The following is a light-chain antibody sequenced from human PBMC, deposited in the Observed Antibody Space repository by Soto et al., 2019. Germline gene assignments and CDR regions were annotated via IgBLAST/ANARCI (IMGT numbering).Light chain of an antibody. V-gene: IGKV3-11*01. CDR2: DTS. Sequence: EVVLTQSPATLSLSPGERATLSCRASQSVGSYLAWYHQTPGQPPRLPIYDTSNRAAGIPARFSGGGSGADFTPTISLVAPEVSAVYFWQQRRLWYSFGQGTKLEIK. J-gene: IGKJ2*03. CDR3: QQRRLWYS. CDR1: QSVGSY.